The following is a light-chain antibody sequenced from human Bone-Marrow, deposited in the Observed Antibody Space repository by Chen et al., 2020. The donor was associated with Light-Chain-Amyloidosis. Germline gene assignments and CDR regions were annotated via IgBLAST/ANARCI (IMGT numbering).Light chain of an antibody. CDR2: DDR. Sequence: SYVLTQPSSVSVAPGQTATIACGGNNIGSTSVHWYQQTPGQAPLLVVYDDRDRPSGIPERLAGSNSGNTAPLNISRVEAGDDDDYYCQVWDRGSDRPVFGGGTKLTVL. CDR3: QVWDRGSDRPV. CDR1: NIGSTS. J-gene: IGLJ3*02. V-gene: IGLV3-21*02.